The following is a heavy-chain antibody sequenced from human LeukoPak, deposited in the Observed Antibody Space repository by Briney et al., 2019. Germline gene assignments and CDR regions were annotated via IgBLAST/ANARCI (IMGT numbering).Heavy chain of an antibody. V-gene: IGHV4-61*02. Sequence: PSETLSPTCIVSGGSISSPNYYWSWIRQPAGKRLEWIGRIYASGSTHYNPSLNSRVTISVDTSTNQLSLRLSSVTAADTAVYYCAGAPAGSLDWLSPLDYWGQGTLVTVSS. J-gene: IGHJ4*02. D-gene: IGHD5-12*01. CDR3: AGAPAGSLDWLSPLDY. CDR1: GGSISSPNYY. CDR2: IYASGST.